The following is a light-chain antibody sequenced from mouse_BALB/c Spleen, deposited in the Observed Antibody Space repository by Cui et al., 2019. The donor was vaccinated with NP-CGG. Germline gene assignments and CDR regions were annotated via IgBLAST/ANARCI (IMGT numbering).Light chain of an antibody. V-gene: IGLV1*01. J-gene: IGLJ1*01. CDR3: ALWYSNHWV. CDR2: GTN. CDR1: TGTVTTSNY. Sequence: QAVVTHESACTTSPGATVTLTCRSSTGTVTTSNYANWVQENPDHLFTGLIGGTNNRAPGVPARFSGSLIGDKAALTITGAQTEDEAIYFCALWYSNHWVFGGGTKLTVL.